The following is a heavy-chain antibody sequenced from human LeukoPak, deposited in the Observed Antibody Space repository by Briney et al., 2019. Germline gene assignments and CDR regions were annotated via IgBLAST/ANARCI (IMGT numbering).Heavy chain of an antibody. CDR1: GYTFTSYD. J-gene: IGHJ5*02. V-gene: IGHV1-8*03. Sequence: ASVKVSCKDSGYTFTSYDINWVRQATGQGLEWMGWMNPNSGNTGYAQKFQGRVTITRNTSISTAYMELSSLRSEDTAVYYCARVFAGNNWFDPWGQGTLVTVSS. CDR2: MNPNSGNT. D-gene: IGHD1-1*01. CDR3: ARVFAGNNWFDP.